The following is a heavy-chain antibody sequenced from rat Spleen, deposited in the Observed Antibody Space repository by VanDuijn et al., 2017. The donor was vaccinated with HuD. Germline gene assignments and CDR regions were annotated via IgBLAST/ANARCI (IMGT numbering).Heavy chain of an antibody. V-gene: IGHV5-31*01. CDR2: ISPSGGST. CDR3: ATSDTMDIYVYYGPYFDY. D-gene: IGHD1-6*01. CDR1: GFTFNNYW. J-gene: IGHJ2*01. Sequence: EVQLVESGGGLVQPGRSLKLSCVASGFTFNNYWMTWIRQAPGKGLEWVASISPSGGSTYYPDSVKGRFTISRDNAKSTQYLQMDSLRSEDTATYYCATSDTMDIYVYYGPYFDYWGQGVMVTVSS.